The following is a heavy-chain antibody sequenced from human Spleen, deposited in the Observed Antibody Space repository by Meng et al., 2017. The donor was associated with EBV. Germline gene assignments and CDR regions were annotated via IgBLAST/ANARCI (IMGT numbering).Heavy chain of an antibody. D-gene: IGHD4-17*01. Sequence: QVQLPQWGAGLLNPSETLSLTCAVYGESFSGNYWTWIRQPPGKGLEWIGDINHSGITNYNPSLKSRVTISADTSKNQFSLKMTSVTAADTALYYCAGGRGLPNYWGQGTLVTVSS. CDR1: GESFSGNY. CDR2: INHSGIT. J-gene: IGHJ4*02. CDR3: AGGRGLPNY. V-gene: IGHV4-34*02.